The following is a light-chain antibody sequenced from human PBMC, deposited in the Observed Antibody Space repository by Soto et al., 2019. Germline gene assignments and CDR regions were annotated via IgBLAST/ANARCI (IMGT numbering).Light chain of an antibody. CDR3: SSYAGSNNLV. CDR1: SSDVGGYNY. CDR2: EVS. V-gene: IGLV2-8*01. J-gene: IGLJ2*01. Sequence: QSALTQPPSASGSFGQSVTISCTGTSSDVGGYNYVSWYQQHPGKAPKLMIYEVSKRPSGVPDRFSGSRSGNTASLTVSGLQAEDEADYYCSSYAGSNNLVFGGGTKVTVL.